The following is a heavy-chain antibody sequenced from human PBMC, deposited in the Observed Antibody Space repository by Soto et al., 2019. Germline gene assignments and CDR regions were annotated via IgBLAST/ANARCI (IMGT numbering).Heavy chain of an antibody. J-gene: IGHJ3*02. CDR2: ISDSGGST. Sequence: EVQLLQSGGGLIQPGGSLRLSCAASGFTFDNYAMNWVRQAPGKGLEWVSIISDSGGSTYYTDSVKGRFTISRDNSKNTLYLQMNSPRDEDTAVYHCAKVLRGGVGVFDIWGQGTMVVVSS. V-gene: IGHV3-23*01. D-gene: IGHD1-26*01. CDR1: GFTFDNYA. CDR3: AKVLRGGVGVFDI.